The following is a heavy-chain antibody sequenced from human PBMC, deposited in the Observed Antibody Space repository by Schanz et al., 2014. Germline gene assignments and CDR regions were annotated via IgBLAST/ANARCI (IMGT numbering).Heavy chain of an antibody. CDR2: IYSGIGA. Sequence: EADLVESGGGLIQRGESLRLSCAVSGFTVSSNHMSWVRQAPGKGLEWVSVIYSGIGAYYADSVKDRFTISRDNSKNTLYLQMNSLRAEDTSVYFCARVRRRIATPSTPSFRNYYYYAMDVWGQGTTVTVSS. J-gene: IGHJ6*02. CDR3: ARVRRRIATPSTPSFRNYYYYAMDV. D-gene: IGHD6-13*01. CDR1: GFTVSSNH. V-gene: IGHV3-66*01.